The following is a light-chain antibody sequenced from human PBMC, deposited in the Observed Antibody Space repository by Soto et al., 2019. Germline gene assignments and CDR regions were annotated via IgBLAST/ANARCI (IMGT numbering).Light chain of an antibody. CDR3: CSYAGSRV. Sequence: QSVLTQPASVSGYPGQSITISCTGTSSDVGSYNLVSWYQQHPGKAPKLMIYEGSKRPSGVSNRFSGSKSGNTASLTISGLQAEDEADYYCCSYAGSRVFGGGTKVTVL. V-gene: IGLV2-23*01. J-gene: IGLJ2*01. CDR2: EGS. CDR1: SSDVGSYNL.